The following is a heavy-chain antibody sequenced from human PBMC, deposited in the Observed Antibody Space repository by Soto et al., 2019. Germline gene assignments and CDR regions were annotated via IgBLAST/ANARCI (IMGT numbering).Heavy chain of an antibody. J-gene: IGHJ6*02. CDR2: IYYTGST. CDR3: TRDCLRSPGYYGMDV. Sequence: SETLSLTCTVSGGSINNRGYYWSWSRQHPGKGLEWIGYIYYTGSTDYNPSLKSRVTISLDTSKNQFSLKLSSVTAADTAVYYCTRDCLRSPGYYGMDVWGQGATVTVSS. V-gene: IGHV4-31*03. CDR1: GGSINNRGYY. D-gene: IGHD2-8*02.